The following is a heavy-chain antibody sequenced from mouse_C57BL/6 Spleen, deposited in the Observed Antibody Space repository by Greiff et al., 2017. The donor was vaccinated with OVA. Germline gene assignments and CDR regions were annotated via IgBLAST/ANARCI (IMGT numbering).Heavy chain of an antibody. Sequence: VQLQQSGAELVRPGSSVKLSCKASGYTFTSYWMDWVKQRPGQGLEWIGNIYPSDSETHYNQKFKDKATLTVDKSSSTAYMQLSSLTSEDSAVYYCARRDLYYFDYWGQGTTLTVSS. CDR3: ARRDLYYFDY. V-gene: IGHV1-61*01. J-gene: IGHJ2*01. D-gene: IGHD3-3*01. CDR1: GYTFTSYW. CDR2: IYPSDSET.